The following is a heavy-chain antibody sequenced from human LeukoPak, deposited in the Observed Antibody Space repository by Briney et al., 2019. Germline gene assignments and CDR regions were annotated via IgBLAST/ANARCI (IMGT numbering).Heavy chain of an antibody. D-gene: IGHD2-2*01. V-gene: IGHV1-69*13. CDR1: GDTFRRFA. CDR2: IISIFNTA. Sequence: SVKVSCKASGDTFRRFAMSWVRQAPGQGLEWMGGIISIFNTANYAQKFQGRVTITADESTGTAYMELSSLRSEDTAVYYCARVVTPRYCSSTTCYWKGWFDPWGQGTLVTVSS. J-gene: IGHJ5*02. CDR3: ARVVTPRYCSSTTCYWKGWFDP.